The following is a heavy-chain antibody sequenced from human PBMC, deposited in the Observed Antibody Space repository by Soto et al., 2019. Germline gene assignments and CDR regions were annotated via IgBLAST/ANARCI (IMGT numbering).Heavy chain of an antibody. CDR1: GFTFSSYG. J-gene: IGHJ6*02. CDR3: ARDISGRGGLAPPVAMDV. D-gene: IGHD6-13*01. V-gene: IGHV3-33*01. CDR2: IWYDGSNK. Sequence: GGSLRLSCAASGFTFSSYGMHWVRQAPGKGLEWVAVIWYDGSNKYYADSVKGRFTISRDNSKNTLYLQMNSLRAEDTAVSYCARDISGRGGLAPPVAMDVWGQGTTVTVS.